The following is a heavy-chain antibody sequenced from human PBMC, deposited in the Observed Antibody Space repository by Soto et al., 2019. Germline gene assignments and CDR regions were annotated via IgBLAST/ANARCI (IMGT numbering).Heavy chain of an antibody. J-gene: IGHJ4*01. Sequence: QVQLVESGGGVVQPGRSLRLSCVASGFTFSGYGMHWVRQAPGKGLEWVAIIRYDGSNIYYADSVRGRFAISRDNSNNPFFLQMDSLGAQDTAVYYWAREGVRATAFWGYPDHRGQGALVPLSS. CDR1: GFTFSGYG. D-gene: IGHD3-10*01. V-gene: IGHV3-33*01. CDR2: IRYDGSNI. CDR3: AREGVRATAFWGYPDH.